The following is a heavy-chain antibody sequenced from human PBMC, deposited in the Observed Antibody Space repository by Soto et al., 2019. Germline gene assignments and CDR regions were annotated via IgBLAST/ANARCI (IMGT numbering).Heavy chain of an antibody. Sequence: QVQLVESGGGVVQPGRSLRLSCAASGFTFSSYAMHWVRQAPGKGLEWVAVISYDGSNKYYADSVKGRFTISRDNSKNTLYLQMNSLRAEDTAVYYCARSGGGYCISTSCRRIDYYYYYGMDVWGQGTTVTVSS. CDR2: ISYDGSNK. CDR3: ARSGGGYCISTSCRRIDYYYYYGMDV. D-gene: IGHD2-2*01. V-gene: IGHV3-30-3*01. J-gene: IGHJ6*02. CDR1: GFTFSSYA.